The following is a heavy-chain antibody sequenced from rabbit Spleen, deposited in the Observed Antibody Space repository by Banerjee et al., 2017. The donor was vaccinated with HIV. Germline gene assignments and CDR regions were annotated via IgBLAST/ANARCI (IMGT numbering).Heavy chain of an antibody. CDR2: IETGSSGFT. Sequence: VESGGALVKPGASLTLTCIASGVSFGGDSYMCWVRQAPGKGLEWIACIETGSSGFTYFASWAKGRFTISKPSSTTVTLQMTSLTAADTATYFCARDLDGVIGWNFGWWGPGTLVTVS. CDR1: GVSFGGDSY. CDR3: ARDLDGVIGWNFGW. D-gene: IGHD1-1*01. J-gene: IGHJ4*01. V-gene: IGHV1S40*01.